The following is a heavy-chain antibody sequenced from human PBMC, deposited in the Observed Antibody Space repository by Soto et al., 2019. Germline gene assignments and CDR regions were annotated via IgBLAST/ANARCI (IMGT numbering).Heavy chain of an antibody. D-gene: IGHD5-18*01. CDR2: ISSSSSYI. Sequence: EVQLVESGGGLVKPGGSLRLSCAASGFTFSSYSMNWVRRAPGKGLEWVSSISSSSSYIYYADSVKGRFTISRDNAKNALYLEMNSLRAEDTAVYYGLTDLELWPRRGFDYWGQGTLVTVSS. CDR1: GFTFSSYS. V-gene: IGHV3-21*06. CDR3: LTDLELWPRRGFDY. J-gene: IGHJ4*02.